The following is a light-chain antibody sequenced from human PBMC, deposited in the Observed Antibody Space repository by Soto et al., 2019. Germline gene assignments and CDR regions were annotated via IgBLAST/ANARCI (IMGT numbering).Light chain of an antibody. CDR3: SSYASSSTRV. V-gene: IGLV2-14*01. J-gene: IGLJ3*02. CDR2: EVS. Sequence: QSALTQPASVSGSPGQSITISCTGTSSDVGGYNYVSWYQQHPGKAPKLMIYEVSNRPSGVSNRFSGSKSGNTASLTISGLQDEDEVDYYCSSYASSSTRVFGGGTKLTVL. CDR1: SSDVGGYNY.